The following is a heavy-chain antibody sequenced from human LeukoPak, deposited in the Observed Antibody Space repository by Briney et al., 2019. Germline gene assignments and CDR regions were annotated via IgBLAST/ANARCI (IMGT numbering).Heavy chain of an antibody. CDR3: ARGLGAFDI. J-gene: IGHJ3*02. CDR1: GGSFSGYY. D-gene: IGHD3-3*01. CDR2: INHSGST. Sequence: SETLSLTCAVYGGSFSGYYWSWIRQPPGKGLEWIGEINHSGSTNYNPSLKSRVTISVDTSKNQFSLKLSSVTAADTAVYYCARGLGAFDIWGQGTMVTVSS. V-gene: IGHV4-34*01.